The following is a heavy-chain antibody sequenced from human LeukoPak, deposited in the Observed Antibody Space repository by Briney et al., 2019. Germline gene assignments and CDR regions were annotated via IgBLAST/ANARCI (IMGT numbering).Heavy chain of an antibody. J-gene: IGHJ5*02. Sequence: GGSLRLSCAASGFTFSSFAMSWVRQAPGKGLEWVSLLSGSGDSTYYADSVRGRFTISRVSSKNTLYLQMNSLRAEDTAVYYCAKGGGFSYGYAPSWGQGALVTVSS. D-gene: IGHD5-18*01. CDR1: GFTFSSFA. V-gene: IGHV3-23*01. CDR3: AKGGGFSYGYAPS. CDR2: LSGSGDST.